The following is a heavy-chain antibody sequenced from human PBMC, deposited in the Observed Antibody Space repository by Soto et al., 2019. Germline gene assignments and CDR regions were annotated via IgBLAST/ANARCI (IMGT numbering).Heavy chain of an antibody. Sequence: PSETLSLTCTVSGGSITDYYWSWIRQPPGKGLEWIGYIYYGGSTNYNPSLKSRVTISVDTSKNHFSLTLSSVTAADTAVYYCSTHSSGYNYSPWGMDVWGQGTTVTVSS. D-gene: IGHD3-22*01. CDR1: GGSITDYY. J-gene: IGHJ6*02. CDR2: IYYGGST. V-gene: IGHV4-59*08. CDR3: STHSSGYNYSPWGMDV.